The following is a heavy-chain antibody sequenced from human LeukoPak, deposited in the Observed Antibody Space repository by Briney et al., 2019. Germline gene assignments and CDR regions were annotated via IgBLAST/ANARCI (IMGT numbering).Heavy chain of an antibody. CDR1: GGSFSGYY. V-gene: IGHV4-34*01. D-gene: IGHD6-19*01. CDR3: ARGLNSSGWYHFDY. CDR2: INHSGST. Sequence: SETLSLTCAVYGGSFSGYYWSWIRQPPGKGLEWIGEINHSGSTNYNPSLKSRVTISVDTSKNQFSLKLSSVTAADTAVYYCARGLNSSGWYHFDYWGQRTLVTVSS. J-gene: IGHJ4*02.